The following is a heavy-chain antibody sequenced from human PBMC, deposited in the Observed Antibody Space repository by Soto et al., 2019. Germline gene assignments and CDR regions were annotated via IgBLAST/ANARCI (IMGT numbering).Heavy chain of an antibody. J-gene: IGHJ4*02. Sequence: QVQLVESGGGVAQPGRSLRLSCAVSGFAFSTYAMHWVRQAPGKGLEWVAVIWYDGSNKYYADSVKGRFTVSRDDSKNTLFVQMNSLRGEDTAVYYCARARGSYSSNWYPGDHWGQGTLVTVSS. CDR1: GFAFSTYA. CDR3: ARARGSYSSNWYPGDH. D-gene: IGHD6-13*01. V-gene: IGHV3-30*04. CDR2: IWYDGSNK.